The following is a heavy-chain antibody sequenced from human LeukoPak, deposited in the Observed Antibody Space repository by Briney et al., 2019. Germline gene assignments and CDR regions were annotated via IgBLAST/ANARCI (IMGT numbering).Heavy chain of an antibody. V-gene: IGHV3-53*01. CDR1: GFTFSSYA. D-gene: IGHD6-19*01. Sequence: PGGSLRLSCAASGFTFSSYAMSWVRQAPGKGLEWVSVIYSGGSTYYADSVKGRFTISRDNSKNTLYLQMNSLRAEDTAVYYCARAQPSGWYFYFDYWGQGTLVTVSS. CDR2: IYSGGST. CDR3: ARAQPSGWYFYFDY. J-gene: IGHJ4*02.